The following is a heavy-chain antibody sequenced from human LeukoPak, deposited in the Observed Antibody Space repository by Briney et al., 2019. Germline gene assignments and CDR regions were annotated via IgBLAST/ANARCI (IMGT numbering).Heavy chain of an antibody. CDR2: IRPDGSGA. CDR1: GLTFSGRW. V-gene: IGHV3-74*01. Sequence: TGGSLRLSCTMSGLTFSGRWMHWVRQAPGEGLVWVSLIRPDGSGANYADSVRGRFTISRDNAKNTLYLQMNSLRVEDTAVYYCVPADLSWGQGTLVIVSS. CDR3: VPADLS. J-gene: IGHJ5*02.